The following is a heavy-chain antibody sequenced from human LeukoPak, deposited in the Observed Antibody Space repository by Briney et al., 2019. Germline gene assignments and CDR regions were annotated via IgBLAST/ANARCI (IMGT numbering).Heavy chain of an antibody. D-gene: IGHD2-15*01. Sequence: GGSPRLSCAASGFTFSSYAMSWVRQAPGKGLEWVSAISGSGGSTYYADSVKGRFTISRDNSKNTLYLQMNSLRAEDTAVYYCAKGIRYCRGGSCYSFHYYGMDVWGQGTTVTVSS. CDR3: AKGIRYCRGGSCYSFHYYGMDV. CDR2: ISGSGGST. V-gene: IGHV3-23*01. CDR1: GFTFSSYA. J-gene: IGHJ6*02.